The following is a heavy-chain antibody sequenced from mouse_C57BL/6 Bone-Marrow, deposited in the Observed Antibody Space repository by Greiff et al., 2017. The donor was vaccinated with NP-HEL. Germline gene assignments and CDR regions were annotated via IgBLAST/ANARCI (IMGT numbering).Heavy chain of an antibody. V-gene: IGHV1-64*01. J-gene: IGHJ2*01. CDR3: AIIYYGYDGDY. Sequence: QVQLQQPGAELVKPGASVKLSCKASGYTFTSYWMHWVKQRPGQGLEWIGMIHPNSGSTNYNEKFKSKATLTVDKSSSTAYMQLSSLTSEDSAVYYCAIIYYGYDGDYWGQGTTLTVSS. CDR1: GYTFTSYW. CDR2: IHPNSGST. D-gene: IGHD2-2*01.